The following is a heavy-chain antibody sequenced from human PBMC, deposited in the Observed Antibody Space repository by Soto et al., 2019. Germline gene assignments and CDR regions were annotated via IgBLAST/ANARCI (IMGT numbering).Heavy chain of an antibody. J-gene: IGHJ4*02. CDR2: INHSGST. Sequence: SQSLSLTCAVYGGSFSGYYWSWIRQPPGKGLEWIGEINHSGSTNYNPSLKSRVTISVDTSKNQFSLKLSSVTAADTAVYYCARAFVDTAMVTRYYFDYWGQRTLVTVSS. CDR3: ARAFVDTAMVTRYYFDY. CDR1: GGSFSGYY. V-gene: IGHV4-34*01. D-gene: IGHD5-18*01.